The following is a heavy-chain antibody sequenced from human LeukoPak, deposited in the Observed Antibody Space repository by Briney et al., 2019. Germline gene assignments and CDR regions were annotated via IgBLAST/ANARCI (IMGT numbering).Heavy chain of an antibody. CDR1: GFTLSSYG. V-gene: IGHV3-33*01. Sequence: PGRSLRLFCAESGFTLSSYGMHWVRQAQGKGLEWVAVIWYDGSNKYYGDSVKGRFTISRDNAKNPLYLQMNSLRAEDTAVYYCARELRYFDHHAFDIWGQGTMVTVSS. J-gene: IGHJ3*02. D-gene: IGHD3-9*01. CDR2: IWYDGSNK. CDR3: ARELRYFDHHAFDI.